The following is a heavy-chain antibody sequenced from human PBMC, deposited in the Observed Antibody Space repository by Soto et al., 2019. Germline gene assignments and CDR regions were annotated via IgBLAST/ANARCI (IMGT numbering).Heavy chain of an antibody. Sequence: SETLSLTCTVSGGSISSGDYYWSWIRQPPGKGLEWLGYIYYSGSTYYNPSLKSRVTISVDTSKNQFSLKLSSVTAADTAVYYCARQLGGVVVAASPTGSPRDAFDIWGQGTMVTVSS. D-gene: IGHD2-15*01. J-gene: IGHJ3*02. CDR1: GGSISSGDYY. CDR2: IYYSGST. V-gene: IGHV4-30-4*01. CDR3: ARQLGGVVVAASPTGSPRDAFDI.